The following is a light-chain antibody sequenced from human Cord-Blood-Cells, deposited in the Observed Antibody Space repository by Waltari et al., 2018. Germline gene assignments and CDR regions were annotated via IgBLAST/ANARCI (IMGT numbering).Light chain of an antibody. CDR1: QSISSY. CDR2: AAS. CDR3: QQSYSTPFT. J-gene: IGKJ3*01. Sequence: DIQMTQSPSSLSASVGDRVTITCRASQSISSYLNWYQQKPGKAPKLLIYAASSLQSGVPSRVSGSGSGTDFTLTISSLQPEDFATYDCQQSYSTPFTFGPGTKVDIK. V-gene: IGKV1-39*01.